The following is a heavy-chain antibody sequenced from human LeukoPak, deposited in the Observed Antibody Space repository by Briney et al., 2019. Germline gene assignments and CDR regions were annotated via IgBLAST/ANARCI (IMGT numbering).Heavy chain of an antibody. CDR1: GYTFTGYY. Sequence: ASVKVSCKASGYTFTGYYMHWVRQAPGQGLEWMGWINPNSGGTSYAQKFQGRVTMTRDTSISTAYMELSRLRSDDTAVYYCASYTYYDFWSGSLIDYYYYYGMDVWGQGTTVTVSS. J-gene: IGHJ6*02. D-gene: IGHD3-3*01. CDR2: INPNSGGT. CDR3: ASYTYYDFWSGSLIDYYYYYGMDV. V-gene: IGHV1-2*02.